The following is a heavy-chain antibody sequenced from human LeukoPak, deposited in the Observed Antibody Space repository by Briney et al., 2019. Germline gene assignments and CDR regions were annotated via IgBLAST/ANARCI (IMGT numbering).Heavy chain of an antibody. D-gene: IGHD3-10*01. CDR1: GLTFGTYA. CDR3: AKRNFGFDS. J-gene: IGHJ4*02. V-gene: IGHV3-23*01. CDR2: ISGSDGNT. Sequence: PGGSLRLSCAASGLTFGTYAMGWVRQAPGQGLEWVSAISGSDGNTYYADSVKGRFTISRDSSKNTLYLQMNSLRAEDTAVYYCAKRNFGFDSWGQGTLVTVSS.